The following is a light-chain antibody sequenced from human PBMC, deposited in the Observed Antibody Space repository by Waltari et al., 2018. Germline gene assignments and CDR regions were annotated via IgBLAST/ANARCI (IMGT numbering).Light chain of an antibody. CDR1: SSDVGGYNF. CDR2: DVT. Sequence: QSALTQPASVSGSPGQSITISCTGTSSDVGGYNFISCHQQHPGQAPKLMIYDVTNRPSGVSDRFSGSKSGNSASLTISGLQAEDEADYYYSSYTSSNTVVFGGGTKLTVL. CDR3: SSYTSSNTVV. J-gene: IGLJ2*01. V-gene: IGLV2-14*03.